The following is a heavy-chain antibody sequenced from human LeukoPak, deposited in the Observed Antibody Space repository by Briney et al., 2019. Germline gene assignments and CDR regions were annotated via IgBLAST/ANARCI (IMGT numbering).Heavy chain of an antibody. CDR2: IKQDGSEK. D-gene: IGHD3-22*01. J-gene: IGHJ4*02. V-gene: IGHV3-7*05. Sequence: QPGGSLRLSCAASGFTFSNYWMSWVRQAPGKGLEWVAKIKQDGSEKYYVDSVKGRFTISRDNAKESLYLQMNSLRAEDTAVYYCVRERTNYYDSSGYYWGQGTLVTVSS. CDR3: VRERTNYYDSSGYY. CDR1: GFTFSNYW.